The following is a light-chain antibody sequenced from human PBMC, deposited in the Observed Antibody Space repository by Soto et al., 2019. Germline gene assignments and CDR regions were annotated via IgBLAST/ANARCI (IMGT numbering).Light chain of an antibody. CDR3: QQYDRSPWT. CDR2: GAS. V-gene: IGKV3-20*01. Sequence: EIVLTQPPGTLSLSPGERATLSCRASQSVSSSFLAWYQQKAGQAPRLLIYGASSRATGIPDRFSGSGSGTDFTLTISRLEPEDFAVYYCQQYDRSPWTFGQGTKVEIK. CDR1: QSVSSSF. J-gene: IGKJ1*01.